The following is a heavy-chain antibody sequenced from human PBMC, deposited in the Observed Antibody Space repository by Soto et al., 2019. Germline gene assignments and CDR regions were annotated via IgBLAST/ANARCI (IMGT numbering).Heavy chain of an antibody. CDR2: IYYSGST. J-gene: IGHJ6*03. CDR1: GGSISSYY. V-gene: IGHV4-59*01. D-gene: IGHD3-10*01. CDR3: AREAGDYYYYYMDV. Sequence: SETLSLTCTVSGGSISSYYWSWIRQPPGKGLEWIGYIYYSGSTNYNPSLKSRVTISVDTSKNQFSLKLSSVTAADTAVYYCAREAGDYYYYYMDVWRKGTTVTVSS.